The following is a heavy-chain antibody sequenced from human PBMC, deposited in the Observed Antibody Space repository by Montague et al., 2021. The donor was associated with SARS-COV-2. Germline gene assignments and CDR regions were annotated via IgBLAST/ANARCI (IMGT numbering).Heavy chain of an antibody. CDR2: VFYNGVT. D-gene: IGHD6-19*01. CDR3: ARDRVSGLPSYFDY. CDR1: GDSIIGYY. J-gene: IGHJ4*02. V-gene: IGHV4-59*12. Sequence: SETLSLTCTVPGDSIIGYYWSWIRQPPGKGLQWIGWVFYNGVTNYNPSFKSRVTRSVDTSKNQFSLKLTSVTAADTAVYYCARDRVSGLPSYFDYWGQGILVTVSS.